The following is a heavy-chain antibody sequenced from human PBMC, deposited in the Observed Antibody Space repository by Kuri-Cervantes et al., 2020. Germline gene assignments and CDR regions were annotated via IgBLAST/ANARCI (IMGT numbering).Heavy chain of an antibody. J-gene: IGHJ5*02. D-gene: IGHD3-10*01. Sequence: GGSLRLSCAASGFTFSSYAMSWVRQAPGKGLEWVSAISGSGGSTYYADSVKGRFTISRDNSKNTLYLQMNSLKTEDTAVYYCTSITLRGVLIPWGQGTLVTVSS. V-gene: IGHV3-23*01. CDR2: ISGSGGST. CDR1: GFTFSSYA. CDR3: TSITLRGVLIP.